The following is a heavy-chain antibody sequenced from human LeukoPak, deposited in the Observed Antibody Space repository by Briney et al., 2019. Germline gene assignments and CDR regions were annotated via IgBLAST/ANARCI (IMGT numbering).Heavy chain of an antibody. CDR1: GGSISSYY. Sequence: PSETLSLTCTVSGGSISSYYWSWIRQPPGKGLEWIGYIYYSGSTNYNPSLKSRVTISVDTSKNQFSLKLSSVTAADTAVYYCARVVAAAASPFDYWGQGTLVTVSS. J-gene: IGHJ4*02. CDR3: ARVVAAAASPFDY. CDR2: IYYSGST. D-gene: IGHD6-13*01. V-gene: IGHV4-59*01.